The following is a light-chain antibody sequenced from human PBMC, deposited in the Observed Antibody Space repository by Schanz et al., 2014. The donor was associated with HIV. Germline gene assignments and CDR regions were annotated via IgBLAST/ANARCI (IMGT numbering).Light chain of an antibody. CDR3: CSFAGADSLFV. CDR1: STNIGAGYN. CDR2: VDT. Sequence: QSVLTQPPSVSGAPGQRVTISCAGSSTNIGAGYNVHWYQRLPGTAPRLLIYVDTNRPSGVPDRFSGSKSGTSASLAITGLQAEDEADYYCCSFAGADSLFVFGIGTKLTVL. V-gene: IGLV1-40*01. J-gene: IGLJ1*01.